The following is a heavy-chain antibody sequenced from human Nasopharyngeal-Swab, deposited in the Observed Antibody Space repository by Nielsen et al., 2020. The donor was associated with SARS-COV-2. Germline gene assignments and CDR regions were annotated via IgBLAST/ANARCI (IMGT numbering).Heavy chain of an antibody. J-gene: IGHJ4*02. V-gene: IGHV3-30*03. Sequence: AGSLTLSCASSGCSVTTFRMHCVRPAPGNLLQWVSFTSYDGTIQYYADSVKGRFTISRDNSKNTLYLQMNSLRAEDTAVYYCARANRGSYTLGFDYWGQGTLVTVSS. CDR3: ARANRGSYTLGFDY. CDR2: TSYDGTIQ. CDR1: GCSVTTFR. D-gene: IGHD1-26*01.